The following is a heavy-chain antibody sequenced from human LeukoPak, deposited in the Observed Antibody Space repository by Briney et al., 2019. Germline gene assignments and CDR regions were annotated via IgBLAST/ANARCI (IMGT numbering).Heavy chain of an antibody. CDR3: ARGGGYYDKF. V-gene: IGHV4-34*01. CDR2: INHSGST. CDR1: GGSFSGYY. J-gene: IGHJ4*02. Sequence: PSETLSLTCAVYGGSFSGYYWSWIRQPPGKGLEWIGEINHSGSTNYNPSLKSRVTISVDTSKKQFSLKLSSVTAADTAVYYCARGGGYYDKFWGQGTLVTVSS. D-gene: IGHD3-9*01.